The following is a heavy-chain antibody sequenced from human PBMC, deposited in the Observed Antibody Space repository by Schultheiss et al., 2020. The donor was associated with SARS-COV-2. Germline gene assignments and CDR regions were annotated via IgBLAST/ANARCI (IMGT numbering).Heavy chain of an antibody. J-gene: IGHJ6*02. CDR2: ISAYNGNT. CDR1: GGTFTSYG. V-gene: IGHV1-18*01. Sequence: ASVKVSCKASGGTFTSYGISWVRQAPGQGLEWMGWISAYNGNTNYAQKLQGRVTITADESTSTAYMELSSLRSEDTAVYYCARVQNSYSSSPGGGVVVAATRSYYGMDVWGQGTTVTVSS. CDR3: ARVQNSYSSSPGGGVVVAATRSYYGMDV. D-gene: IGHD2-15*01.